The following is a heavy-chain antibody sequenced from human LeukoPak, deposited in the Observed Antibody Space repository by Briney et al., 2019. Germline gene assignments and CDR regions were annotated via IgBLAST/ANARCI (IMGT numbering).Heavy chain of an antibody. CDR3: ATSRDFCFDY. CDR1: GFTFSSYW. J-gene: IGHJ4*02. V-gene: IGHV3-7*02. D-gene: IGHD3-3*01. CDR2: IKQDGSEK. Sequence: GGSLRLPCAASGFTFSSYWMSWVRQAPGKGLEWMANIKQDGSEKYYVDSVKGRFTISRDNAKNSLYLQMNSLRAEDTAVYYCATSRDFCFDYWGLGTLVTVSS.